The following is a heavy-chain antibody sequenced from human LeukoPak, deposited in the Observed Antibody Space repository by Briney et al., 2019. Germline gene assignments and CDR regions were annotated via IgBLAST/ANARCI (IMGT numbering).Heavy chain of an antibody. V-gene: IGHV4-59*11. Sequence: SETLSLTCTVSGGSISGHYWTWIRQPPGKGLEWIGQIHYSGRPDYNPSLKSRVTISVDTSKNQLSLKVTSVTGADTAVYYCARFGVDYDMDVWVQGTTVTVSS. D-gene: IGHD3-16*01. CDR2: IHYSGRP. J-gene: IGHJ6*02. CDR1: GGSISGHY. CDR3: ARFGVDYDMDV.